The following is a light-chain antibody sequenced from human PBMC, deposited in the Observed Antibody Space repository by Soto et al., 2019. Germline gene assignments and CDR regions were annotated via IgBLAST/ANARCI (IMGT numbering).Light chain of an antibody. V-gene: IGKV3-20*01. CDR2: GAS. CDR3: QQYGTSPCG. CDR1: QSVSNSF. Sequence: EIVLTQSPGTLSLSPGERATLSCRASQSVSNSFLAWYQQKPGQAPRLLIYGASNRATGIPDRFSGSGSGTDFTLTISRLEPEDFAVYYCQQYGTSPCGFGQGTKVELE. J-gene: IGKJ1*01.